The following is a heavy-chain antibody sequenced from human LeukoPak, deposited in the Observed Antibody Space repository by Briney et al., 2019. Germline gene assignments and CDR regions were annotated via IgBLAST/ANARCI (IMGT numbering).Heavy chain of an antibody. CDR3: ARGVIAAAHDAFDI. V-gene: IGHV4-39*07. CDR1: GGSISSSSYY. D-gene: IGHD6-13*01. CDR2: IYYSGST. Sequence: PSETLSLTCTVSGGSISSSSYYWGWIRQPPGKGLEWIGSIYYSGSTYYNPSLKSRVTISVDTSKNQFSLKLSSVTAADTAVYYCARGVIAAAHDAFDIWGQGTMVTVSS. J-gene: IGHJ3*02.